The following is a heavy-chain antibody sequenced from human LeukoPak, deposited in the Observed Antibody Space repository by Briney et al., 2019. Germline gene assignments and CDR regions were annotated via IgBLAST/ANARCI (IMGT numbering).Heavy chain of an antibody. CDR2: ISWSSSNI. D-gene: IGHD3-10*01. Sequence: GGSLRLSCATSGFIFSAYRMNWVRQAPGKGLEWVSYISWSSSNIDYADSVKGRFTVSKDTSNNTVFLQMNSLRVEDTAVYFCARVWFGYFFQWGQGALVTVSS. CDR1: GFIFSAYR. J-gene: IGHJ4*02. CDR3: ARVWFGYFFQ. V-gene: IGHV3-21*05.